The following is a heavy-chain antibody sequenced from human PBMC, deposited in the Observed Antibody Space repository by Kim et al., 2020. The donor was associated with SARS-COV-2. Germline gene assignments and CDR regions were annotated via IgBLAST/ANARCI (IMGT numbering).Heavy chain of an antibody. CDR2: ISYDGSNK. D-gene: IGHD2-15*01. Sequence: GGSLRLSCAASGFTFSSYGMHWVRQAPGKGLEWVAVISYDGSNKYYADSVKGRFTISRDNSKNTLYLQMNSLRAEDTAVYYCAKDLNCSGGSCYSGNYYYGMDDWGQRTTVTVSS. CDR1: GFTFSSYG. V-gene: IGHV3-30*18. J-gene: IGHJ6*02. CDR3: AKDLNCSGGSCYSGNYYYGMDD.